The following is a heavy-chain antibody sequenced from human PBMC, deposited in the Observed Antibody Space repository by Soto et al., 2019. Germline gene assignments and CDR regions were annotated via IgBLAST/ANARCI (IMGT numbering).Heavy chain of an antibody. CDR2: IIPIFGTA. J-gene: IGHJ4*02. Sequence: SVKVSCKASGGTFSSYAISWVRQAPGQGLEWMGGIIPIFGTANYAQKFQGRVTITADASTSTAYMELSSLRSEDTAVYYCARDKGIAAAAPYFDYWGQGTLVTVSS. V-gene: IGHV1-69*13. D-gene: IGHD6-13*01. CDR3: ARDKGIAAAAPYFDY. CDR1: GGTFSSYA.